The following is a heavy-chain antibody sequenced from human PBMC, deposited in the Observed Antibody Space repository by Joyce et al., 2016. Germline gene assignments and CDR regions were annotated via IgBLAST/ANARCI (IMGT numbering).Heavy chain of an antibody. V-gene: IGHV1-2*06. J-gene: IGHJ4*02. D-gene: IGHD5-18*01. CDR1: GYTFTGYY. CDR3: ARVVDPAKSFDY. CDR2: NNPNTGGT. Sequence: QVQLVQSGAEVKRPGASVKVSCKASGYTFTGYYMHWVRQAPRQGLEWIGRNNPNTGGTDLAQKFQGRVTMTTDTAISTAYMELSSVNSDDTAVYFCARVVDPAKSFDYWGQGTLVTVSS.